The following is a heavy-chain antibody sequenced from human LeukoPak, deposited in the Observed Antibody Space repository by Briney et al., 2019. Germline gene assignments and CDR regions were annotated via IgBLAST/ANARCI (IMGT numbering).Heavy chain of an antibody. Sequence: SQTLSLTCAVSGDSVFSKNGAWNWIRQSPSRGLEWLGRTYYRSKWYNDYAESMEGRMTISQDTSQNQYSLHLNSVTPDDTALYYCARDFGTTGWHTFDYWGQGTLVTVSS. CDR2: TYYRSKWYN. D-gene: IGHD6-19*01. CDR3: ARDFGTTGWHTFDY. CDR1: GDSVFSKNGA. V-gene: IGHV6-1*01. J-gene: IGHJ4*02.